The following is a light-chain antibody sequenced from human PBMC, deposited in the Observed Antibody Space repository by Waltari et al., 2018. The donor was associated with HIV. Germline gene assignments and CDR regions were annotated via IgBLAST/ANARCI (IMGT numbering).Light chain of an antibody. CDR3: SSYTSSSTVV. V-gene: IGLV2-14*01. J-gene: IGLJ2*01. CDR2: EVS. Sequence: QSALTQPASVSGSPGQSITIPCTGTSRDVGGYNYVSWYQQHPGKAPKLMIYEVSNRPSGVSNRFSGSKSGNTASLTISGLQAEDEADYYCSSYTSSSTVVFGGGTKLTVL. CDR1: SRDVGGYNY.